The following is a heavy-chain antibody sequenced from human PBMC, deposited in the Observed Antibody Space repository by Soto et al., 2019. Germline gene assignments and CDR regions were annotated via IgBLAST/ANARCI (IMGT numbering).Heavy chain of an antibody. V-gene: IGHV3-23*01. CDR3: AKDSPWRYCSSTSCYGRWFDP. CDR2: ISGSGGST. J-gene: IGHJ5*02. D-gene: IGHD2-2*01. CDR1: GFTFSSYA. Sequence: GSLRLSCAASGFTFSSYAMSWVRQAPGKGLEWVSAISGSGGSTYYADSVKGRFTISRDNSKNTLYLQMNSLRAEDTAVYYCAKDSPWRYCSSTSCYGRWFDPWGQGTLVTVSS.